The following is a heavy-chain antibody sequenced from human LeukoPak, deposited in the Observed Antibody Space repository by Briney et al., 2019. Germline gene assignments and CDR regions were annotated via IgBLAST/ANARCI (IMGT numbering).Heavy chain of an antibody. V-gene: IGHV3-48*01. CDR2: ISSSSSTI. D-gene: IGHD2-2*01. CDR1: GFTFSSYS. Sequence: GGSLRLSCAASGFTFSSYSMNWVRQAPGKGLEWVSYISSSSSTIYYADSVKGRFIISRDNAKNSLYLQMNSLRAEDTAVYYCARVKIDCSSTSCYRPSGFDYWGQGTLVTVSS. J-gene: IGHJ4*02. CDR3: ARVKIDCSSTSCYRPSGFDY.